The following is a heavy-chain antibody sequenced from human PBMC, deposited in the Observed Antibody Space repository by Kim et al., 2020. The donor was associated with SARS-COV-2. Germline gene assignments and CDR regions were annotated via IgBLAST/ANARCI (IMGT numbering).Heavy chain of an antibody. D-gene: IGHD2-21*02. V-gene: IGHV3-33*05. CDR3: AREDGDCGD. Sequence: GGSLRLSCAASGFTFSSYGMHWVRQAPGKGLEWVAVISYDGSNKYYADSVKGRFTISRDNSKNTLYLQMNSLRAEDTAVYYCAREDGDCGDWGQGTLVTVSS. CDR2: ISYDGSNK. CDR1: GFTFSSYG. J-gene: IGHJ4*02.